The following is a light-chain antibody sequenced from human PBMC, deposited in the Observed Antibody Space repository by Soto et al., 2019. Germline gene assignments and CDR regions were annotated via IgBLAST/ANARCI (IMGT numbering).Light chain of an antibody. CDR3: PQYDRFPHT. CDR2: KAS. J-gene: IGKJ2*01. Sequence: DIQMTQSPSTLSASVGDTVTVTCRASQSISNWLAWYQQKPGQAPKLLIHKASTLESGVPSRFSGSGSGTEFTLTTSSLQPDDFATYSCPQYDRFPHTFGPGTKLEIK. V-gene: IGKV1-5*03. CDR1: QSISNW.